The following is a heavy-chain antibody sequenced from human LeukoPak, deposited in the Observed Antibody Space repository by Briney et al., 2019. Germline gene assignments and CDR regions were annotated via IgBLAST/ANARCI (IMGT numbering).Heavy chain of an antibody. CDR1: GGSFSGYY. Sequence: SETLSLTCAVSGGSFSGYYWSWIRQPPGKGLEWIGEINHSGSTNYNPSLKSRVTISVDTSKNQFSLKLSSVTAADTAVYYCARYILTHDAFDIWGQGTMVTDCS. V-gene: IGHV4-34*01. J-gene: IGHJ3*02. D-gene: IGHD3-9*01. CDR2: INHSGST. CDR3: ARYILTHDAFDI.